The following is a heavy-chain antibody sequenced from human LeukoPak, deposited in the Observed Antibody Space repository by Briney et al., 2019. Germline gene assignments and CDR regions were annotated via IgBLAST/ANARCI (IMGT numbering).Heavy chain of an antibody. Sequence: PGGSLRLSCAASGLTFSDYYMSWIRQAPGKGLEWVSYISSSGSTIYYADSVKGRFTISRDNAKNSLYLQMNSLRAEDTAVYYCASNHDYGDPPGPWGQGTLVTVSS. CDR1: GLTFSDYY. J-gene: IGHJ5*02. CDR2: ISSSGSTI. CDR3: ASNHDYGDPPGP. D-gene: IGHD4-17*01. V-gene: IGHV3-11*01.